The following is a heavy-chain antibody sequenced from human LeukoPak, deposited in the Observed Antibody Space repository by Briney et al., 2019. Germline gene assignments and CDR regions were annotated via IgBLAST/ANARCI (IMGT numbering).Heavy chain of an antibody. CDR2: INPNSGGT. Sequence: ASVKVSCKASGYTFTGYYMHWVRQAPGQGLEWMGWINPNSGGTNYAQKFQGRVTMTRDTSTSTVYMELSSLRSEDTAVYYCAAIFGVVRPIDHWGQGTLVTVSS. CDR3: AAIFGVVRPIDH. J-gene: IGHJ4*02. V-gene: IGHV1-2*02. CDR1: GYTFTGYY. D-gene: IGHD3-3*01.